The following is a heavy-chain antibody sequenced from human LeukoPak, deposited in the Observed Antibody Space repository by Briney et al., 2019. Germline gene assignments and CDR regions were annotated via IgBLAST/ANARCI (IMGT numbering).Heavy chain of an antibody. D-gene: IGHD2-2*01. Sequence: SETLSLTCAVYGGSFSGYYWSWIRQPPGKGLEWIGEINHSGSTNYNPSLKSRVTISVDSSKNQFSLTLTSMIAADTAIYYCARGQVPAARGYNWFDPWGQGTLVTVSS. J-gene: IGHJ5*02. CDR2: INHSGST. CDR1: GGSFSGYY. V-gene: IGHV4-34*01. CDR3: ARGQVPAARGYNWFDP.